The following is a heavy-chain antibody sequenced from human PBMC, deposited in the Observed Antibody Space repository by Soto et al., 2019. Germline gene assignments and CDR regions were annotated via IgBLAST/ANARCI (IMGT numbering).Heavy chain of an antibody. V-gene: IGHV1-2*02. CDR2: INPNSGGT. CDR3: XRGVGARIAAGNWXDP. J-gene: IGHJ5*02. Sequence: QVQLVQSGAEVKKPGASVKVSCKASGYTFTGYYMHWVRQVPGQGLEWMGWINPNSGGTNYAQKFQGRVTMTRDTSISTAYMELSRLRSDDTAXXXXXRGVGARIAAGNWXDPWGQGTL. CDR1: GYTFTGYY. D-gene: IGHD6-25*01.